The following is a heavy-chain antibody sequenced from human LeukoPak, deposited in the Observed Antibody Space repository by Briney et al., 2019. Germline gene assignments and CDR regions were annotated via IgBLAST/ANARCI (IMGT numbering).Heavy chain of an antibody. CDR1: GFTFDDYG. CDR2: IDWSGRST. CDR3: TKDRSGYYDGSFDI. Sequence: GGSLRLSCAASGFTFDDYGMSWVRQAPGKGLEWVSGIDWSGRSTGYADSVKGRFTISRDNAKNSLYLQMISLRAEDTAFYFCTKDRSGYYDGSFDIWGQGTTVTVSS. J-gene: IGHJ3*02. D-gene: IGHD3-22*01. V-gene: IGHV3-20*04.